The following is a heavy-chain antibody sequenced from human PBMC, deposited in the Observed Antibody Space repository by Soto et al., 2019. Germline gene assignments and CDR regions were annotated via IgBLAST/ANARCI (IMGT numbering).Heavy chain of an antibody. CDR1: GYTFTSNY. CDR2: INPSSGST. J-gene: IGHJ4*02. D-gene: IGHD1-1*01. V-gene: IGHV1-46*03. CDR3: ARASVLDLGFDY. Sequence: QVQLVQSGAEVKKPGASVKVSCKASGYTFTSNYMHWVRQAPGQGLEWMGIINPSSGSTSYAKKFQGRVTMTRDTSTSTVYMELSSLRSEHTAVYYCARASVLDLGFDYWGQGTLVTVSS.